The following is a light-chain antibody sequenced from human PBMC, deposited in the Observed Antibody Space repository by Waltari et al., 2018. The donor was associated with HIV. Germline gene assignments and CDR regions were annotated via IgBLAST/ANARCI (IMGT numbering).Light chain of an antibody. CDR1: SSDVGGYNY. V-gene: IGLV2-14*01. CDR2: DVS. J-gene: IGLJ3*02. Sequence: QSALTQPASVSGSPGQSITISCTGTSSDVGGYNYVSWYQQHPGKAPKLMIYDVSNRPSGFSNRFSGSKSGNTASLTISGLRAEDEADYYCSSYTSSSTWVFGGGTKLTVL. CDR3: SSYTSSSTWV.